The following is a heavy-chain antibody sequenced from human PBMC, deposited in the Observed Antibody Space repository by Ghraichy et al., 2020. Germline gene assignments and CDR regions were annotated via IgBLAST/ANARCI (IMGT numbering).Heavy chain of an antibody. CDR1: FFSLPLSS. CDR2: FYHSGRT. Sequence: SETLSLTCTVSFFSLPLSSFLFLLPPPFPFLSFLFSFYHSGRTDYNPSLKGRATISIDTSKNQFSLNVTYVTAADTAGYHWARGKHRGRAPGLFAPWGQGT. D-gene: IGHD3-10*01. V-gene: IGHV4-59*01. J-gene: IGHJ5*02. CDR3: ARGKHRGRAPGLFAP.